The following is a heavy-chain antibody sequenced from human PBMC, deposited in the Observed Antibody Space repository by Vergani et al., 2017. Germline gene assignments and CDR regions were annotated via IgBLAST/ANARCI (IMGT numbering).Heavy chain of an antibody. Sequence: QVQVVQSGAEVKKSGASVKVSCKPSGYTFSHYYMPWVRQAPGQGLEWMGLINPSGGHTNYAQKFQGRVTMTRDTSTSTVYMVLSSLRSEDTAIYYCVRGEYGILTGYRYLVQGTLVTVSA. V-gene: IGHV1-46*03. J-gene: IGHJ4*02. CDR1: GYTFSHYY. D-gene: IGHD3-9*01. CDR2: INPSGGHT. CDR3: VRGEYGILTGYRY.